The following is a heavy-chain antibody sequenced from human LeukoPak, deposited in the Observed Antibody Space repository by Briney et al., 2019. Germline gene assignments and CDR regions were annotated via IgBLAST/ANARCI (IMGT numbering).Heavy chain of an antibody. V-gene: IGHV4-30-4*08. D-gene: IGHD4-23*01. Sequence: PSQTLSLTCTVSGGSISSGDYYWSWIRQPPGKGLEWIGYIYYSGSTYYNPSLKSRVTISVDTSKNQFSLKLSSVTAADTAVYYCARDRDDYGGNSRYYYMDVWGKGTTVTVSS. CDR3: ARDRDDYGGNSRYYYMDV. CDR2: IYYSGST. J-gene: IGHJ6*03. CDR1: GGSISSGDYY.